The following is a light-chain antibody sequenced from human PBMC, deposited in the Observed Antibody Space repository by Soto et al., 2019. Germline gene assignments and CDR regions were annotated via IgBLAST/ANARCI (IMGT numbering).Light chain of an antibody. V-gene: IGLV2-14*01. J-gene: IGLJ3*02. CDR2: EVN. CDR1: NNDVGAYNY. CDR3: ASYTISSTRV. Sequence: QSVLTQPASVSGSPGQSITISCTGSNNDVGAYNYVSWYQQHPGKAPKLIIYEVNNQPSGVSHRFSGSKSGNTASLTISGLQADDEAAYYCASYTISSTRVFGGGTKLTVL.